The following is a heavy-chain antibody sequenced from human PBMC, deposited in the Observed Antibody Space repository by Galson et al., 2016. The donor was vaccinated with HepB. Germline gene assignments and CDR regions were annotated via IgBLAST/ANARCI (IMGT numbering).Heavy chain of an antibody. V-gene: IGHV3-30*04. CDR3: ATDDDGGDYRLDY. CDR1: GFTFSNLA. J-gene: IGHJ4*02. CDR2: ISYDGRKR. Sequence: SLRLSCAGSGFTFSNLALHWVRQAPGKGLEWVTVISYDGRKRYYADSVKGRFSISRDDSKNTLYLEMNSLRPEDTAVYYCATDDDGGDYRLDYWGQGTPVTVSS. D-gene: IGHD4-17*01.